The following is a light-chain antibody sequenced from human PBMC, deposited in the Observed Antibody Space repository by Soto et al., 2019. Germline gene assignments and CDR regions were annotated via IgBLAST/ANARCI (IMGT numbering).Light chain of an antibody. CDR3: QKRSNWPPWT. V-gene: IGKV3D-20*02. CDR1: QSVSSNY. Sequence: EIVLTQFPGTLSLSPGERATLSCRASQSVSSNYLAWYQQRPGQPPNLLIFGASNRATGIPDRFSGSGSGTDFTLTISRLEPEDFAVYYCQKRSNWPPWTFGQGTKVDIK. CDR2: GAS. J-gene: IGKJ1*01.